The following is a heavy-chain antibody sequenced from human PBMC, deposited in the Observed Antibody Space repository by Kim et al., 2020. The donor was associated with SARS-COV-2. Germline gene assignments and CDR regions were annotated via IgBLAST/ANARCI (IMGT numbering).Heavy chain of an antibody. D-gene: IGHD3-16*01. V-gene: IGHV3-33*06. CDR2: VWYDGTNK. CDR1: GFRFSSYG. Sequence: GGSLRLSCVASGFRFSSYGMHWVRQAPGKGLEWVSIVWYDGTNKYYADSVKGRFTISRDNSKNTLYLQMNSLRDEDTAVYYCAKESNDDYVWGSFDYWGQGTLVTVSS. J-gene: IGHJ4*02. CDR3: AKESNDDYVWGSFDY.